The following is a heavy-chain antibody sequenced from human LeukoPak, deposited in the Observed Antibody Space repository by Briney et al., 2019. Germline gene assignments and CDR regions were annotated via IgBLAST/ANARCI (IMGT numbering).Heavy chain of an antibody. CDR2: ISAYNGNT. J-gene: IGHJ5*02. D-gene: IGHD6-13*01. CDR3: ARARLGSSSWYSRFDP. CDR1: GYTFTSYG. V-gene: IGHV1-18*01. Sequence: ASMKVSCKASGYTFTSYGISWVRQAPGQGLEWMGWISAYNGNTNYAQKLQGRVTTTTDTSTSTAYMELRSLRSDDTAVYYCARARLGSSSWYSRFDPWGQGTLVTVSS.